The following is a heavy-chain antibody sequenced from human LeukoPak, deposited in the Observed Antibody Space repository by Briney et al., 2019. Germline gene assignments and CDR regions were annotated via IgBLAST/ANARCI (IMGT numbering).Heavy chain of an antibody. CDR1: GGSISSYY. CDR2: IYTSGST. D-gene: IGHD1-26*01. V-gene: IGHV4-4*07. J-gene: IGHJ4*02. Sequence: SETLSLTCTVSGGSISSYYWSWIRQPAGKGLEWIGRIYTSGSTNYNPSLKSRVTISVDTSKNQSSLKLSSVTAADTAVYYCAREGRYSGSQSKMDYWGQGTLVTVSS. CDR3: AREGRYSGSQSKMDY.